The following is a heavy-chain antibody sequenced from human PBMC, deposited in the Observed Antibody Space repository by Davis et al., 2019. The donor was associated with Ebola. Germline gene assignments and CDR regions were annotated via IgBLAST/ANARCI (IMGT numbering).Heavy chain of an antibody. CDR1: GFTFDDYG. Sequence: PGGSLRLSCAASGFTFDDYGMSWVRQAPGKGLEWVSGINWNGGSTGYADSVKGRFTISRDNAKNSLYLQMNSLRAEDTALYYCARPGYSSSWRYYFDYWGQGTLVTVSS. CDR2: INWNGGST. D-gene: IGHD6-13*01. V-gene: IGHV3-20*04. CDR3: ARPGYSSSWRYYFDY. J-gene: IGHJ4*02.